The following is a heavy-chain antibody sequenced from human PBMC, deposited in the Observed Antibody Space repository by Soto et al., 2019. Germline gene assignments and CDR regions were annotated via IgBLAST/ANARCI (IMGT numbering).Heavy chain of an antibody. J-gene: IGHJ4*02. CDR3: ARADLSLPRGIPPFFDS. CDR1: GGSLTRGGYD. D-gene: IGHD3-10*01. CDR2: IHYTGST. Sequence: QVQLQESGPGLVKPSQTLSLTCTISGGSLTRGGYDWGWIRQQPGKGLGGIGYIHYTGSTYANPSLESRITMSVDTSKNQFSLNLNSVTAADTAVYYCARADLSLPRGIPPFFDSCGQGTLVTVSS. V-gene: IGHV4-31*03.